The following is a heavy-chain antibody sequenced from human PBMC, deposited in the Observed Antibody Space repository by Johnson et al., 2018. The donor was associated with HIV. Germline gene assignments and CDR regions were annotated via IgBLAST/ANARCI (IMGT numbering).Heavy chain of an antibody. CDR1: GFTFSGSA. J-gene: IGHJ3*02. V-gene: IGHV3-73*02. CDR2: IRSKANSYAT. D-gene: IGHD6-13*01. CDR3: AKDIAAAGNDAFDI. Sequence: VQLVESGGGLVQPGGSLKLSCAASGFTFSGSAMHWVRQASGNGLEWVGRIRSKANSYATAYAASVKGRFTISRDDSKNTAYLQMNSLKTEDTAVYYCAKDIAAAGNDAFDIWGQGTMVTVSS.